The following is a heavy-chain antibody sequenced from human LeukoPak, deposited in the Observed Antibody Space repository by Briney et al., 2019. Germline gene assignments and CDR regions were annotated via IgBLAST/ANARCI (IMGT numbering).Heavy chain of an antibody. CDR1: GFAFSSYE. J-gene: IGHJ4*02. CDR3: ARHLYGGDY. V-gene: IGHV3-48*03. Sequence: GGSLRLSCAAFGFAFSSYEMNWVRQAPGKGLEWVSYISGSGSTIYYADSLKGRFTISRDNAKNSLYLQMDSLRAEDTAVYYCARHLYGGDYWGQGTLVTVSS. CDR2: ISGSGSTI. D-gene: IGHD4-17*01.